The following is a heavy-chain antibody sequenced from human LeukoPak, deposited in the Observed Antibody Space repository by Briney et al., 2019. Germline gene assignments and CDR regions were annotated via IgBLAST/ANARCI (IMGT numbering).Heavy chain of an antibody. J-gene: IGHJ4*02. V-gene: IGHV4-59*01. CDR3: ASSYYYGSGSYYGPVYFDY. CDR2: IYYSGST. D-gene: IGHD3-10*01. Sequence: KPSETLSLTCTVSGGSISSYYWSWIRQPPGKGLEWIGYIYYSGSTNYNPSLKSRVTISVDTSKNQFSLKLSSVTAADTAVYYCASSYYYGSGSYYGPVYFDYWGQGTLVTVSS. CDR1: GGSISSYY.